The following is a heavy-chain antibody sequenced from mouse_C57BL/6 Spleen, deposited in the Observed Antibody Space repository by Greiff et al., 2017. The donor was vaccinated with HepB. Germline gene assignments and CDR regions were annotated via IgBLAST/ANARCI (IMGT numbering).Heavy chain of an antibody. J-gene: IGHJ4*01. Sequence: QVQLQQSGPGLVQPSQSLSITCTVSGFSLTSYGVHWVRQSPGKGLEWLGVIWSGGSTDYNAAFISRLSISKDNSKSQVFFKMNSLQADDTAIYYCARTGYYSNLYYYAMDYWGQGTSVTVSS. CDR2: IWSGGST. CDR1: GFSLTSYG. V-gene: IGHV2-2*01. CDR3: ARTGYYSNLYYYAMDY. D-gene: IGHD2-5*01.